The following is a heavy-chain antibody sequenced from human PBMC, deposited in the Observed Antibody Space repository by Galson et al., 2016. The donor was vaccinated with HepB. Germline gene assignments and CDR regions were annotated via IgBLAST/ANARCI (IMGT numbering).Heavy chain of an antibody. J-gene: IGHJ6*04. D-gene: IGHD6-19*01. Sequence: SLRLSCAASGFTVSDYGIHWVRQAPGKGLEWVAVVSSDGSNQHFADSVKGRCTISRDNSKNTLYLQMKSLRPEDTAVYYCAKDRQWQALNYYYNGMDVWGKGTTVTVSS. CDR3: AKDRQWQALNYYYNGMDV. V-gene: IGHV3-30*18. CDR1: GFTVSDYG. CDR2: VSSDGSNQ.